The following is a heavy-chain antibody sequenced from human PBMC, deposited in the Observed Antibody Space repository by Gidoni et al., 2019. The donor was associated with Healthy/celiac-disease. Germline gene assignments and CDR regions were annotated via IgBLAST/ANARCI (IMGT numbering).Heavy chain of an antibody. J-gene: IGHJ1*01. Sequence: QVQLQESGPGLVKPSQTLSLTCTVSGGSLSRGGYYWSWIRQHPGKGLEWIGYIYYSGSTYYNPSLKSRVTISVDTSKNQFSLKLSSVTAADTAVYYCARGLPNCSGGSCYFGYFQHWGQGTLVTVSS. CDR1: GGSLSRGGYY. CDR3: ARGLPNCSGGSCYFGYFQH. CDR2: IYYSGST. V-gene: IGHV4-31*03. D-gene: IGHD2-15*01.